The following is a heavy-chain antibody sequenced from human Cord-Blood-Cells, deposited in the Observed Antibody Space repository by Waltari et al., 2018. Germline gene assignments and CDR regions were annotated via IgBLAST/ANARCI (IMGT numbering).Heavy chain of an antibody. CDR1: GGSISSYY. D-gene: IGHD6-19*01. J-gene: IGHJ4*02. CDR2: IYYSGST. CDR3: ARDRSHSSGWYGGFDY. Sequence: QVQLQESGPGLVKPSETLSLPCTVSGGSISSYYWSWIRQPPGKGLEWIGYIYYSGSTNYNPSLKSRVTISVDTSKNQFSLKLSSVTAADTAVYYCARDRSHSSGWYGGFDYWGQGTLVTVSS. V-gene: IGHV4-59*01.